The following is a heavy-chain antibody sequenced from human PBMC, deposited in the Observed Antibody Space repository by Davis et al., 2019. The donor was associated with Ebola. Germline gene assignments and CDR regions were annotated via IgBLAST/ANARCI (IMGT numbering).Heavy chain of an antibody. CDR2: MNPNSGNT. D-gene: IGHD3-10*01. CDR1: GYTFTSDD. CDR3: ARAPTWSQINYYCFDY. Sequence: ASVKVSCKASGYTFTSDDINWVRQATGQGLELMGWMNPNSGNTGYAQKFQGRVTMTRNTSISTADMEVSSLRSEDTAVYYCARAPTWSQINYYCFDYWGQGTLVTVSS. J-gene: IGHJ4*02. V-gene: IGHV1-8*01.